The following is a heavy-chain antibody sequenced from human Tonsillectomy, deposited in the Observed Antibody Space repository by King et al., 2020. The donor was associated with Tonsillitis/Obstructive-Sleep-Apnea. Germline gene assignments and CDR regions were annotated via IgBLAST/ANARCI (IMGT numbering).Heavy chain of an antibody. CDR3: ASLTPGGLEAVGAIDS. CDR2: IWYDGSNK. V-gene: IGHV3-33*01. J-gene: IGHJ4*02. Sequence: VQLVESGGGVVQPGRSLRLSCTASGFTFSNYGMHWVRQAPGKGLEWVAGIWYDGSNKYYADSVKGRFTISRDNSKNTLYLQINSLRAEDTAVYYCASLTPGGLEAVGAIDSWGQGTLVTVSS. CDR1: GFTFSNYG. D-gene: IGHD6-13*01.